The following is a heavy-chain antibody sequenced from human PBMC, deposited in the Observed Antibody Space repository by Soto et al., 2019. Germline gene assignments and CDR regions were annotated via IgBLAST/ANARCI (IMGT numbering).Heavy chain of an antibody. Sequence: ASVKVSCKASGYTFTSYDINWVRQATGQGLEWMGWMNPSGGSTSYAQKFQGRVTMTRDTSTSTVYMELSSLRSEDTAVYYCASDDYGDYGAFDIWGQGTMVTVSS. J-gene: IGHJ3*02. D-gene: IGHD4-17*01. CDR2: MNPSGGST. V-gene: IGHV1-8*01. CDR3: ASDDYGDYGAFDI. CDR1: GYTFTSYD.